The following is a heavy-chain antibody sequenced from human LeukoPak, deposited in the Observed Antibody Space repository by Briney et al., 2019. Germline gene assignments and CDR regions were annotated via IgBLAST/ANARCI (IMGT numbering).Heavy chain of an antibody. D-gene: IGHD3-10*01. CDR3: TTSPSMWRVIGVRGIFDY. Sequence: PGGSLRLSCAASGFTFSNAWMSWVRQAPGKGLEWVGRIKSKTDGGTTDYAAPVKGRFTISRDDSKNTLYLQMNSLKTEDTAVYYCTTSPSMWRVIGVRGIFDYWGQGTLVTVSS. J-gene: IGHJ4*02. CDR1: GFTFSNAW. CDR2: IKSKTDGGTT. V-gene: IGHV3-15*01.